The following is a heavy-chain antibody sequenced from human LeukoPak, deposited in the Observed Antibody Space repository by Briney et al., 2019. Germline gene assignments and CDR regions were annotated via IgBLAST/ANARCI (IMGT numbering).Heavy chain of an antibody. CDR1: KFIFGDYN. J-gene: IGHJ6*03. CDR3: ATGLPSHYYYMAF. CDR2: ISRSGNDK. V-gene: IGHV3-21*01. Sequence: GGSLRLSCAASKFIFGDYNMNWVRQAPGKGLEWVSSISRSGNDKYYADSVKGRFTISRDNAKNSLYLQMNGLRAEDTAVYYCATGLPSHYYYMAFWGKGTAVTVSS.